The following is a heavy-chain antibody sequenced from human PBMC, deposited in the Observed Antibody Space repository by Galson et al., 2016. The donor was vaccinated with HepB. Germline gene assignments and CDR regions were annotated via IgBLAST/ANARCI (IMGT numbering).Heavy chain of an antibody. CDR1: GFTFSSDS. V-gene: IGHV3-21*01. CDR3: VREGGYCYGDSCRYFDL. D-gene: IGHD2-15*01. Sequence: SLRLSCADSGFTFSSDSMNWVRQAPGKGLEWISSISRSSSLIYYADAVTGRFPITSDNAKRSLYLQMNSLRVEDTAVYYCVREGGYCYGDSCRYFDLWGRGTVVTVSS. CDR2: ISRSSSLI. J-gene: IGHJ2*01.